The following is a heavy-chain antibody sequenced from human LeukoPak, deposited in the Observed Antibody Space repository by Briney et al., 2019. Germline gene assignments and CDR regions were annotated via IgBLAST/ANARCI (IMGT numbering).Heavy chain of an antibody. CDR1: GFTFSNYW. CDR3: ASGSSSGWYRGTDY. V-gene: IGHV3-7*02. Sequence: AGSLTLSCTASGFTFSNYWMNWVRQAPGKGLEWVANIKQDGSEKYYVDSVKGRFTISRDNAKNSLYLQMNNLRAEDTAVYYCASGSSSGWYRGTDYWGQGTMVADSS. D-gene: IGHD6-19*01. J-gene: IGHJ4*02. CDR2: IKQDGSEK.